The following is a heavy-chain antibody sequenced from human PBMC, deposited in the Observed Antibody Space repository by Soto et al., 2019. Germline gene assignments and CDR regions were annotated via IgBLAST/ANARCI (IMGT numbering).Heavy chain of an antibody. J-gene: IGHJ5*02. V-gene: IGHV3-23*01. CDR3: AKVWFGELFPGPGVVYWFDP. D-gene: IGHD3-10*01. CDR2: ISGSGGST. Sequence: QSGGSLRLSCAASGFTFSSYAMSWVRQAPGKGLEWVSAISGSGGSTYYADSVKGRFTISRDNSKNTLYLQMNSLRAEDTAVYYCAKVWFGELFPGPGVVYWFDPWGQGTLVTVSS. CDR1: GFTFSSYA.